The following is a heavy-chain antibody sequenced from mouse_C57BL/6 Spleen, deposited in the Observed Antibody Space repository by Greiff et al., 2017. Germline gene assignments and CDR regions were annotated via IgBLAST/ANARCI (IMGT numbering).Heavy chain of an antibody. Sequence: VQLQQPGAELVMPGASVKLSCKASGYTFTSYWMHWVKQRPGQGLEWMGEIDPSDSYTNYNQKFKGKSTLTVDKSSSTAYMQLSSLTSEDSAVYYCALILRFPPFDYWGQGTTLTVAS. CDR1: GYTFTSYW. V-gene: IGHV1-69*01. D-gene: IGHD1-1*01. J-gene: IGHJ2*01. CDR3: ALILRFPPFDY. CDR2: IDPSDSYT.